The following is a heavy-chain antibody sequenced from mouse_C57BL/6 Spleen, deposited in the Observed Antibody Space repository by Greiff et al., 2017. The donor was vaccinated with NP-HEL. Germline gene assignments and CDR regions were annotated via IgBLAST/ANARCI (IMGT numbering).Heavy chain of an antibody. J-gene: IGHJ4*01. Sequence: EVQGVESGGDLVKPGGSLKLSCAASGFTFSSYGMSWVRQTPDKRLEWVATISSGGSYTYYPDSVKGRFTISRDNAKNTLYLQMSSLKSEDTAMYYCARQNYYGSGSMDYWGQGTSVTVSS. D-gene: IGHD1-1*01. V-gene: IGHV5-6*01. CDR3: ARQNYYGSGSMDY. CDR1: GFTFSSYG. CDR2: ISSGGSYT.